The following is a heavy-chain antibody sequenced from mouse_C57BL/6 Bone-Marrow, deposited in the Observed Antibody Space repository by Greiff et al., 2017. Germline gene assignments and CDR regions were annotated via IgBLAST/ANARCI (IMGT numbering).Heavy chain of an antibody. V-gene: IGHV1-81*01. CDR3: AGGGLKRAMDY. Sequence: QVQLQQSGAELARPGASVKLSCKASGYTFTSYGISWVKQRTGQGLEWIGEIYPRSGNTYYNEKFKGKATLTADKSSSTAYMELRSLTSEDSAVSFCAGGGLKRAMDYWGQGTSVTVSA. CDR1: GYTFTSYG. D-gene: IGHD3-1*01. CDR2: IYPRSGNT. J-gene: IGHJ4*01.